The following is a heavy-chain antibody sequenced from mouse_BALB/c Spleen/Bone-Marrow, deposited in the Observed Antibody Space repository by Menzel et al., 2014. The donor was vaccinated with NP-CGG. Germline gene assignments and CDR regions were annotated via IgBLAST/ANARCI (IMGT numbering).Heavy chain of an antibody. V-gene: IGHV1S41*01. Sequence: DLVKPGAPVKLSCKASGYTFTNFWINWIKQRPGQGLEWIGRIAPGTGTTYYNEMFKGKATLTVDTSSSTAYIQLSSLSSEDSAVYFCARYDYARDYRGQRTSVTFSS. CDR1: GYTFTNFW. CDR3: ARYDYARDY. D-gene: IGHD2-3*01. J-gene: IGHJ4*01. CDR2: IAPGTGTT.